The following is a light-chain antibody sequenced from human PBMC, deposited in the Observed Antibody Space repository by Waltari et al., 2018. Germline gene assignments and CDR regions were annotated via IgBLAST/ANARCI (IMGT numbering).Light chain of an antibody. CDR2: EGS. Sequence: QSALTQPASVSGSPGQSLTISCTGTSSDVGRYNLVSWYQQHPGKAPKLMIYEGSKRPSGVSNRFSGSKSGNTASLTISGLQAEDEADYYCCSYAGSRRVFGGGTKLTVL. V-gene: IGLV2-23*01. CDR1: SSDVGRYNL. CDR3: CSYAGSRRV. J-gene: IGLJ3*02.